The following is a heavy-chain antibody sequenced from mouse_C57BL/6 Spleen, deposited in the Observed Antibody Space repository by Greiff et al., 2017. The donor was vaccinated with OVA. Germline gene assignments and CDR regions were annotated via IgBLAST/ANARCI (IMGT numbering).Heavy chain of an antibody. CDR2: IWRGGST. D-gene: IGHD3-2*02. Sequence: VKLVESGPGLVQPSQSLSITCTVSGFSLTSYGVHWVRQSPGKGLEWLGVIWRGGSTDYNAAFMSRLSITKDNSKSQVFFKMNSLQADDTAIYYCAKRGSSGHYAMDYWGQGTSVTVSS. CDR1: GFSLTSYG. J-gene: IGHJ4*01. V-gene: IGHV2-5*01. CDR3: AKRGSSGHYAMDY.